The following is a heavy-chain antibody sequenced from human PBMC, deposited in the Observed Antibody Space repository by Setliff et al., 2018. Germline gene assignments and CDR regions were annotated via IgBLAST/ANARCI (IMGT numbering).Heavy chain of an antibody. CDR2: ISLYNGNT. J-gene: IGHJ4*02. CDR1: GYTFTDFG. CDR3: SRLVRFCTRTVCQRLSGDDY. Sequence: ASVKVSCKASGYTFTDFGVSWVRQAPGQGLEWVGWISLYNGNTYYAPKFQGTAIMTTDTATTTAYWELRSLRSDDTAVYFCSRLVRFCTRTVCQRLSGDDYWGQGTLVSVSS. D-gene: IGHD3-10*01. V-gene: IGHV1-18*01.